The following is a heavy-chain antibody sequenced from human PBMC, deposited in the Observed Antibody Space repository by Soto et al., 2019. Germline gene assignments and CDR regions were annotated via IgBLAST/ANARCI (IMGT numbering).Heavy chain of an antibody. CDR2: IWYDGSNK. Sequence: QVQLVESGGGVVQPGRSLRLSCAASGFTFSSYGMHWVRQAPGKGLEWVAVIWYDGSNKYYADSVKGRFTISRDNSKNTLYLQMNSLRAEETAVYYCARDGGGVWAYYYGMDVWGQGTTVTVSS. CDR1: GFTFSSYG. CDR3: ARDGGGVWAYYYGMDV. D-gene: IGHD3-16*01. V-gene: IGHV3-33*01. J-gene: IGHJ6*02.